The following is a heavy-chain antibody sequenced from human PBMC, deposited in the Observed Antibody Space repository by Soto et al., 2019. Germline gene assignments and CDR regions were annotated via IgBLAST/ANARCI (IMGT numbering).Heavy chain of an antibody. Sequence: SETLSLTCTVSGCAISSYYWSWIRQPPGKGLEWIGYISYSGSTNYNPSLKSRVTISLDTSKNQFSLKLSSVTAADTAVYYCARDRTGAYWGQGTLVTVSS. CDR1: GCAISSYY. CDR3: ARDRTGAY. CDR2: ISYSGST. V-gene: IGHV4-59*01. J-gene: IGHJ4*02.